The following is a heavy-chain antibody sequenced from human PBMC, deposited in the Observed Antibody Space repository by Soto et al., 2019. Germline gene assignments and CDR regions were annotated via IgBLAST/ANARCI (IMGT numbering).Heavy chain of an antibody. CDR1: GFSLSTSGRG. CDR2: IYWNDDE. CDR3: AHRGYGDYPRDNWFDP. J-gene: IGHJ5*02. Sequence: QITLKESGPPLVKPTQTLTLTCSFSGFSLSTSGRGVGWLRQPPGKALEWLALIYWNDDERYSPSLKSRLTITKDTSKNQVVLTMTNMDPVDTATYYCAHRGYGDYPRDNWFDPWGQGTLVTVSS. V-gene: IGHV2-5*01. D-gene: IGHD4-17*01.